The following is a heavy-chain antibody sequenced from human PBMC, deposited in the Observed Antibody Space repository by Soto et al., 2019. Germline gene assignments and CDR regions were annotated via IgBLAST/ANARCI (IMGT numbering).Heavy chain of an antibody. J-gene: IGHJ4*02. V-gene: IGHV4-39*01. D-gene: IGHD3-3*01. CDR2: IYYSGST. CDR3: ASTKARDFWSGEFDY. CDR1: GGSISSSSYY. Sequence: QLQLQESGPGLVKPSETLSLTCTVSGGSISSSSYYWGWIRQPPGKGLEWIGSIYYSGSTYYNPFLKSRVTISVDTSKNQFSLKLSSVTAADTAVYYCASTKARDFWSGEFDYWGQGTLVTVSS.